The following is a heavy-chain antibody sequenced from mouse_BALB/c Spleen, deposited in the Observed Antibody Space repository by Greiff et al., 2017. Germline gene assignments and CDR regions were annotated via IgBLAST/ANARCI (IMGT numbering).Heavy chain of an antibody. V-gene: IGHV1S81*02. D-gene: IGHD1-1*01. J-gene: IGHJ2*01. CDR2: INPSNGRT. Sequence: QVQLKQPGAELVKPGASVKLSCKASGYTFTSYWMHWVKQRPGQGLEWIGEINPSNGRTNYNEKFKSKATLTVDKSSSTAYMQLSSLTSEDSAVYYCARNYYGSSYVLDYWGQGTTLTVSS. CDR1: GYTFTSYW. CDR3: ARNYYGSSYVLDY.